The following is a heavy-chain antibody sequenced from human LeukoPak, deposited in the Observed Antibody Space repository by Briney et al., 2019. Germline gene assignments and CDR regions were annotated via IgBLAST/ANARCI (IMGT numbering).Heavy chain of an antibody. D-gene: IGHD3-22*01. V-gene: IGHV3-23*01. CDR3: VKNSDAYFYDSSGYSLFDI. J-gene: IGHJ3*02. Sequence: GGSLRLSCVASGFTFSTSAMSWARQAPGKGLEWVSILSNTHTYYADSVKGRFTISRDNSKNTLYLQMNSLRVEDTAVYYCVKNSDAYFYDSSGYSLFDIWGQGTMVTVSS. CDR1: GFTFSTSA. CDR2: LSNTHT.